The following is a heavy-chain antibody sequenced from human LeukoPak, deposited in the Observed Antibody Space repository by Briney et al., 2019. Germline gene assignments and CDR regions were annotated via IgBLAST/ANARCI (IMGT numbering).Heavy chain of an antibody. Sequence: SETLSLTCTVSGGSISSHYWSWIRQPPGKGLEWIGYIYYSGSTNYNPSLKSRVTISVDTSKNQFSLKLSSVTAADTAVYYCARAQVVLYTDDYGDYRNYYGMDVWGKGTTVTVSS. CDR1: GGSISSHY. J-gene: IGHJ6*04. CDR2: IYYSGST. CDR3: ARAQVVLYTDDYGDYRNYYGMDV. V-gene: IGHV4-59*11. D-gene: IGHD4-17*01.